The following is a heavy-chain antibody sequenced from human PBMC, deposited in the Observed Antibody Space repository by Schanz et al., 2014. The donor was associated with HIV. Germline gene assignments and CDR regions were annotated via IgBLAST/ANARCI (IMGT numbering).Heavy chain of an antibody. CDR3: AREVVVRGKSYFDY. CDR1: GFTFSTYS. V-gene: IGHV3-21*01. CDR2: LYSGGSK. D-gene: IGHD3-22*01. J-gene: IGHJ4*02. Sequence: EVQLVESGGGLVKPGGSLRLSCAGSGFTFSTYSMNWVRRAPGKGLEWVSVLYSGGSKYYADAVKGRFTIFRDNAKKSLYLQMNSVTTEDTAVYYCAREVVVRGKSYFDYWGQGTLVTVSS.